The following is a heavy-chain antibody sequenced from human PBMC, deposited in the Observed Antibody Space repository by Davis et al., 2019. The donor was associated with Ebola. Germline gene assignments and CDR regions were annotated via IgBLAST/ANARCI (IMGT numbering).Heavy chain of an antibody. CDR3: VRDNNYAFDI. J-gene: IGHJ3*02. V-gene: IGHV3-48*01. D-gene: IGHD5-24*01. CDR2: IWVTSNTK. CDR1: GFTLSSSS. Sequence: GGSLRLSCAASGFTLSSSSLNWVRQALGKGLEWISHIWVTSNTKHYVDSVKGRFTISSDNAKNSLYLQMDSLRGEDTAIYYCVRDNNYAFDIWGQGTMVTVSS.